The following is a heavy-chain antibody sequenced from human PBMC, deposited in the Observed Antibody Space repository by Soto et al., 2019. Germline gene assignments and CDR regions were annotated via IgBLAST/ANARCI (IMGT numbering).Heavy chain of an antibody. V-gene: IGHV1-3*01. D-gene: IGHD3-10*01. CDR3: ATEKLMFRGVANWFDP. Sequence: ASVKVSCKASGYTFTSYAMHWVRQAPGQRLEWMGWINAGNGNTKYSQNFQGRVTITRDTSASTAYMELSSLRSDDTAVYYCATEKLMFRGVANWFDPWGQRTLVTDS. J-gene: IGHJ5*02. CDR1: GYTFTSYA. CDR2: INAGNGNT.